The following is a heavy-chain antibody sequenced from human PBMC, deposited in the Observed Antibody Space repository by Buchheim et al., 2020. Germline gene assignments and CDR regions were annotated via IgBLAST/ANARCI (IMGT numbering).Heavy chain of an antibody. CDR1: GFTFSSYE. CDR2: ISSSGGTT. D-gene: IGHD2-15*01. J-gene: IGHJ4*02. CDR3: AKLSGGTCYRRWFDY. V-gene: IGHV3-48*03. Sequence: EVQLVESGGGLVQPGGSLRLSCAASGFTFSSYEMNWVRQAPGKGLEWVSYISSSGGTTYYADSVKGQFTISRDNSKDTLYLQMNSLRAEDTAIYYCAKLSGGTCYRRWFDYWGQGTL.